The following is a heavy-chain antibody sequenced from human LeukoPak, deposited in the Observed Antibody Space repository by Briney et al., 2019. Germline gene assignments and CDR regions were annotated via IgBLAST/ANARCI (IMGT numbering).Heavy chain of an antibody. V-gene: IGHV4-59*01. CDR3: ARGKGDFDS. Sequence: SETLSLTCTVSGDSFTNYFWSWIRQPPAKGLEWIGSIYYTGSTNYNPSLQSRVTISLDTSKNHFSLNLNSVTAADTAVYYCARGKGDFDSWGQGTLVTVSS. CDR2: IYYTGST. J-gene: IGHJ4*02. D-gene: IGHD3-16*01. CDR1: GDSFTNYF.